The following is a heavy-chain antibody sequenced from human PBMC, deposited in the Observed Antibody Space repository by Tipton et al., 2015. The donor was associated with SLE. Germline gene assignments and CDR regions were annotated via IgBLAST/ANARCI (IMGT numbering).Heavy chain of an antibody. J-gene: IGHJ4*02. CDR3: ARNSAGSFDY. Sequence: TLSLTCTVSGYSISSGYYWGWIRQPPGKGLEWIGSIYHSGSTYYNPSLKSRVTISVDTSKNQFSLKLSSVTAADTAVYYCARNSAGSFDYWGQGTLVTVSS. V-gene: IGHV4-38-2*02. D-gene: IGHD6-19*01. CDR2: IYHSGST. CDR1: GYSISSGYY.